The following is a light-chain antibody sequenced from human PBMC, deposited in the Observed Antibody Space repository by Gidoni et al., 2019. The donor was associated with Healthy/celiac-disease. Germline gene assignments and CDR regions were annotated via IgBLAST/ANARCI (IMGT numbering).Light chain of an antibody. V-gene: IGLV1-40*01. J-gene: IGLJ2*01. CDR1: SSNIGAGYD. CDR3: QSYDSSLSVV. Sequence: HSVLTPPPSVSGPPGQRVTISCTGSSSNIGAGYDVHWYQQLPGTAPKLLIYGDNNRPSGVPDRFSGSKSGTSASLAITGLQAEDEADYYCQSYDSSLSVVFGGGTKLTVL. CDR2: GDN.